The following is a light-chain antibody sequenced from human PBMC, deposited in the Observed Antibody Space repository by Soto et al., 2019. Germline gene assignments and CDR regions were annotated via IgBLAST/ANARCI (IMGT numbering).Light chain of an antibody. CDR1: QNVANY. Sequence: EIVLTQSPATLSLSPGERATLSCRASQNVANYLDWYQQKPGQAPRLLIYESSNRATGIAARFSGSGSGTDFTLTISSLEPEDFAVYYCQQLTDWPPQWTFGQGTKVDIK. V-gene: IGKV3-11*01. J-gene: IGKJ1*01. CDR3: QQLTDWPPQWT. CDR2: ESS.